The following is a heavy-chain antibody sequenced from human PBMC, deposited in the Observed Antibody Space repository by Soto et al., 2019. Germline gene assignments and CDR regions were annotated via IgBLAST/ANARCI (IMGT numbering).Heavy chain of an antibody. CDR3: AKPRRGSSYAFDI. D-gene: IGHD2-15*01. J-gene: IGHJ3*02. Sequence: GGSLRLSCAASGFTFSSYAMSWVRQAPGRGLEWVSAISGSGGSTYYADSVKGRFTISRDNSKNTLYLQMNSLRAEDTAVYYCAKPRRGSSYAFDIWGQGTMVTVSS. CDR2: ISGSGGST. CDR1: GFTFSSYA. V-gene: IGHV3-23*01.